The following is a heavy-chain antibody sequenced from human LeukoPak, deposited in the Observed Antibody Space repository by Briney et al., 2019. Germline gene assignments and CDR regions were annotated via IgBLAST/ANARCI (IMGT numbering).Heavy chain of an antibody. J-gene: IGHJ4*02. CDR1: GGSISSSSYY. D-gene: IGHD3-3*01. Sequence: PSETLSLTCTVSGGSISSSSYYWGWIRQPPGKGLEWIGRIYYSGSTYYNPSLKSRVTISVDTSKNQFSLKLSSVTAADTAVYYCARHEGLDFWSGYYTAGFDYWGQGTLVTVSS. V-gene: IGHV4-39*01. CDR2: IYYSGST. CDR3: ARHEGLDFWSGYYTAGFDY.